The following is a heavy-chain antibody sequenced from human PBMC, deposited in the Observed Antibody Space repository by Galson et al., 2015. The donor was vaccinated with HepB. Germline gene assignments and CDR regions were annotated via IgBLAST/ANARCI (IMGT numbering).Heavy chain of an antibody. J-gene: IGHJ4*02. CDR2: ISSDYTSK. Sequence: SGFTFSSHAFHWVRPAPGRGLEWVALISSDYTSKFYADSVKGRLSISRDNSKDTVYLQMNSLRAEYTAVYDCASDCDGSGSFYNMLGYWGQGTMVTVSS. CDR1: GFTFSSHA. V-gene: IGHV3-30*07. D-gene: IGHD3-10*01. CDR3: ASDCDGSGSFYNMLGY.